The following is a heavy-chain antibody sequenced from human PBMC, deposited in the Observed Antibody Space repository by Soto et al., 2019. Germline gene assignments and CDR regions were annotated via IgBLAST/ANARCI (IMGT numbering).Heavy chain of an antibody. Sequence: QVQLVQSGAEVKKPGSSVKVSCKASGGTFSSYAISWVRQAPGQGLEWMGGIIPIFGTANYAQKFQGRVTITAADPTSTAYLELSSLSSEDTAVYYCARSGEKGGWYDYWGQGTLVTVSS. J-gene: IGHJ4*02. CDR2: IIPIFGTA. CDR1: GGTFSSYA. D-gene: IGHD6-19*01. V-gene: IGHV1-69*12. CDR3: ARSGEKGGWYDY.